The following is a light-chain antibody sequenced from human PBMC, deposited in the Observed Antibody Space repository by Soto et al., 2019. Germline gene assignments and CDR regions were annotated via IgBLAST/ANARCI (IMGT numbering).Light chain of an antibody. V-gene: IGKV2-30*01. CDR2: KVF. Sequence: DVVMTQSPLSLPVTLGQSASISCTSSQSLVYADGNTYLNWLQQRPGQSPRCLIYKVFNRDSGVPDRFIGSASGSEFTLTISRVEAEDIGVYYCMQTAHWPYTFGRGTKLEIK. J-gene: IGKJ2*01. CDR3: MQTAHWPYT. CDR1: QSLVYADGNTY.